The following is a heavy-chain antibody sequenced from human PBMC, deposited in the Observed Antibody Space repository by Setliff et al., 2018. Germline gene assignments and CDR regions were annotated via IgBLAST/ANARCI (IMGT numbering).Heavy chain of an antibody. CDR2: IYSGDRNT. CDR1: GFIVSNNE. CDR3: AKPQVELRWGFES. V-gene: IGHV3-23*03. Sequence: GSLRLSCEVSGFIVSNNEMSWVRQAPGKGLEWVSTIYSGDRNTFYTDSVKGRFTIFRDGSKNTLFLQMTSLRAEDTAVYYCAKPQVELRWGFESWGQGTPVTVSS. J-gene: IGHJ4*02. D-gene: IGHD1-7*01.